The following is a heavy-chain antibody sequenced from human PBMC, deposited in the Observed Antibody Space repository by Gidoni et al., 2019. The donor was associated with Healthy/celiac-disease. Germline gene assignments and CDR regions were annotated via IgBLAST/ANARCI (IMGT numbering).Heavy chain of an antibody. V-gene: IGHV1-69*01. Sequence: QVQLVQSGAEVKKPGSSVKVPCKASGGTFSSYAISWVRQAPGQGLEWMGGIIPILCRANYAQKFQGRVTITADESTSTAYMELSSLRSEDTAVYYCARVRNDFWSGYYFDYWGQGTLVTVSS. D-gene: IGHD3-3*01. CDR1: GGTFSSYA. CDR2: IIPILCRA. CDR3: ARVRNDFWSGYYFDY. J-gene: IGHJ4*02.